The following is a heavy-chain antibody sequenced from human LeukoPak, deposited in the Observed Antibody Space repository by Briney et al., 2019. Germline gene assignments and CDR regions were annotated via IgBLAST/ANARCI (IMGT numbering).Heavy chain of an antibody. CDR3: TTDELTYYDILTGYYPNFDY. Sequence: GGSLRLSCAASGFTFSNAWMSWVRQAPGEGLEWVGRIKSKTDGGTTDYAAPVKGRFTISRDDSKNTLYLQMNSLKTEDTAVYYCTTDELTYYDILTGYYPNFDYWGQGTLVTVSS. D-gene: IGHD3-9*01. J-gene: IGHJ4*02. CDR1: GFTFSNAW. V-gene: IGHV3-15*01. CDR2: IKSKTDGGTT.